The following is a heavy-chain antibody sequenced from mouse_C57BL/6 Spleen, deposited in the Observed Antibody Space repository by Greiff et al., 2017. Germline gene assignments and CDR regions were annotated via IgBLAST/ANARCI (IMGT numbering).Heavy chain of an antibody. CDR1: GFTFSDYG. CDR2: ISSGSSTI. V-gene: IGHV5-17*01. J-gene: IGHJ4*01. CDR3: ARERFPGARDY. Sequence: EVKLVESGGGLVKPGGSLKLSCAASGFTFSDYGMHWVRQAPEKGLEWVAYISSGSSTIYYADTVKGRFTISRDNAKNTLFLQMTSLRSEDTAMYYCARERFPGARDYWGQGTSVTVSS.